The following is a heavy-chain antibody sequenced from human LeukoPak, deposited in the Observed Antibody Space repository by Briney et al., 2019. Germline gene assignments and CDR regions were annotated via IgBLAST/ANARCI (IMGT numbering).Heavy chain of an antibody. J-gene: IGHJ4*02. Sequence: ASVKVSCKASGYTFTGYYMHWVRQAPGQGLEWMGWINPNSGGTNYAQKFQGRVTMTRDTSISTAYMELSRLRSDDTAVYYCAKATSLTGYSGYDWAFDYWGQGTLVTVSS. V-gene: IGHV1-2*02. CDR1: GYTFTGYY. CDR3: AKATSLTGYSGYDWAFDY. D-gene: IGHD5-12*01. CDR2: INPNSGGT.